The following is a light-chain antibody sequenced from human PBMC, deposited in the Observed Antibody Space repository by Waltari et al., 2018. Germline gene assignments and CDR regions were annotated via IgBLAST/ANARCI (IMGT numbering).Light chain of an antibody. Sequence: QSALTQPRSVSGSPGQSVTISCTGTSSDVGANNFVSWYQHHPDKAPKLIIYDINKRASGFPDRFSGSKSGNPASLTISGLQAEDEADYYCCSCVGRNIYWVFGGGTKLTVL. CDR2: DIN. CDR1: SSDVGANNF. CDR3: CSCVGRNIYWV. J-gene: IGLJ3*02. V-gene: IGLV2-11*01.